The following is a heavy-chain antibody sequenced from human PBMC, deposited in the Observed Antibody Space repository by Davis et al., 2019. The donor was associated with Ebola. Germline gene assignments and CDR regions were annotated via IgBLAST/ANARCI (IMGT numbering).Heavy chain of an antibody. J-gene: IGHJ4*02. CDR1: GYSFTSYW. Sequence: GESLKISCKGSGYSFTSYWIAWVRQMPGKGLEWMGIIYPRDSDTRYRPSFEGQVTISVDRSISTAYLQWSSLKASDSAMYYCARQEALYGSIDNCGQGTLVTVSS. V-gene: IGHV5-51*01. CDR2: IYPRDSDT. D-gene: IGHD6-13*01. CDR3: ARQEALYGSIDN.